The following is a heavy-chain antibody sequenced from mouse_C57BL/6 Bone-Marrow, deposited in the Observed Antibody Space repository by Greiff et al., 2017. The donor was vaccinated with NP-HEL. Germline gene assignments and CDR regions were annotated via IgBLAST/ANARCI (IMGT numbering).Heavy chain of an antibody. CDR1: GFTFSDYG. J-gene: IGHJ2*01. CDR3: ARRTEYYVDD. V-gene: IGHV5-15*04. CDR2: ISNLAYSI. Sequence: EVKLVESGGGLVQPGGSLKLSCAASGFTFSDYGMAWVRQAPRQGPEWVAFISNLAYSIYYADTVTGRFTISRENSKNTRYLEMSSLRSEDTAMYYCARRTEYYVDDWGQGTTLTVSS.